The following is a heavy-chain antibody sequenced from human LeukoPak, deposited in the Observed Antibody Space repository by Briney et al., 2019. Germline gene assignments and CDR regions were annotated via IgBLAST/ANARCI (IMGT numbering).Heavy chain of an antibody. V-gene: IGHV4-4*02. J-gene: IGHJ4*02. Sequence: SGTLSLTCTVSGDSINSLDLWSWVRQPPGKGLAWIGEMYLSGTTHSNPSVKSRVTISIDKSKNQFFLNLSSVTAADTAAYYCAGLVGRYSSGLYYYYFDYWGQGTLVTVSS. D-gene: IGHD3-22*01. CDR1: GDSINSLDL. CDR3: AGLVGRYSSGLYYYYFDY. CDR2: MYLSGTT.